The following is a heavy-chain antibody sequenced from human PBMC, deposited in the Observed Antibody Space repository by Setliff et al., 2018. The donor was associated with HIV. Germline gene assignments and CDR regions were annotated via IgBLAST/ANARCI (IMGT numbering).Heavy chain of an antibody. Sequence: PSETLSLTCTVSGGSIINNFWSWIRLPPGKGLEYIGYIYYSGNTDYNPSLKSRVTMSVDTSKNQFSLNLSSVTAADTAVYYCALDPGYRRDYWGQGTLVTVSS. D-gene: IGHD5-12*01. J-gene: IGHJ4*02. CDR1: GGSIINNF. CDR3: ALDPGYRRDY. V-gene: IGHV4-59*04. CDR2: IYYSGNT.